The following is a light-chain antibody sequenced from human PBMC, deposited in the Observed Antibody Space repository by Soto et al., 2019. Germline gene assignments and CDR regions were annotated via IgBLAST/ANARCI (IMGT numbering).Light chain of an antibody. Sequence: DIVMTQSPLSLPVTPGEPASISCRSSQSLLHSNGYNYLDWYLQKPGQSPQLLIYLGSNRSSGVPDQFSGSVSGTEFTLKISRVDLEDVGVYYCMQALQTTWVFRQGTKVDI. J-gene: IGKJ1*01. CDR2: LGS. CDR3: MQALQTTWV. CDR1: QSLLHSNGYNY. V-gene: IGKV2-28*01.